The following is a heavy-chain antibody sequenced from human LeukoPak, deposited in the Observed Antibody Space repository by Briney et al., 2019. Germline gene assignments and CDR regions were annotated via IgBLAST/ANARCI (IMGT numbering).Heavy chain of an antibody. V-gene: IGHV3-23*01. J-gene: IGHJ4*02. CDR3: AKADGSYKTLIDY. CDR1: GFTFSIWA. CDR2: ISGSGSST. Sequence: GGSLRLSCAASGFTFSIWAMNWVRQAPGKGLEWVSGISGSGSSTYYADSVKGRFTISRDSSKNTVYLQMNSLRAEDTAIYYCAKADGSYKTLIDYWGQGTLVTVSS. D-gene: IGHD3-10*01.